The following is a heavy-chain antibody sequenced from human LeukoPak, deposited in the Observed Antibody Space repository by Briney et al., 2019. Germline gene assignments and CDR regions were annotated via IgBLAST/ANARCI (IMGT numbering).Heavy chain of an antibody. V-gene: IGHV4-34*01. D-gene: IGHD1-26*01. J-gene: IGHJ4*02. Sequence: KPSETLSLTCAVYGGSFSGYYWSWIRRPPGKGLERVGENNHSGSTNYTPSLKSRVTISVDTSKNPLSLKLSSVTAADTAVYYCARVSWKELGDTTFDYWGQGTLVTVSS. CDR2: NNHSGST. CDR3: ARVSWKELGDTTFDY. CDR1: GGSFSGYY.